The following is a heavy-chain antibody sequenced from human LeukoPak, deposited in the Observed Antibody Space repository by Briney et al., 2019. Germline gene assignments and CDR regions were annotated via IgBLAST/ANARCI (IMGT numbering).Heavy chain of an antibody. Sequence: KPSETLSLTCTVSGGSISSYYWSWIRQPAGKRLEWIGRISSSGSTNYNPSLKSRVTMSVDSSKNQFSLILISVTAADTAVYYCARDFRGGTGGLNYWGQGTLVTVSS. CDR1: GGSISSYY. D-gene: IGHD3/OR15-3a*01. CDR3: ARDFRGGTGGLNY. J-gene: IGHJ4*02. CDR2: ISSSGST. V-gene: IGHV4-4*07.